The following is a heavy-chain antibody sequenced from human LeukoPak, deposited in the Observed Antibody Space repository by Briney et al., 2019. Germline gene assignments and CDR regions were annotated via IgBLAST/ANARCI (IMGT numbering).Heavy chain of an antibody. V-gene: IGHV1-18*01. CDR1: GYTFVTYT. CDR2: ISPYNSAT. Sequence: ASVKVSCKTSGYTFVTYTMSWVRQAPGQGLEWLGWISPYNSATKYSQRLQGRVTVTADTSTSTGYLDLRSLTSDDTAVYYCARDSPHGMDVWGKGTTVIVSS. J-gene: IGHJ6*04. CDR3: ARDSPHGMDV.